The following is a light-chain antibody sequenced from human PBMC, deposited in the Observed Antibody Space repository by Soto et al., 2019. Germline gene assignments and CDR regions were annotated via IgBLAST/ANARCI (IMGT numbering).Light chain of an antibody. V-gene: IGKV3-15*01. Sequence: EIVMTQSPATLSVSPGERATLPSRASQSISSNLAWYQQKAGQTPSLLIYGASTRPTGIPARFSGSGSRTEFTLTINSLQSEDFAVYYCQQHNNWPWTFGQGTRVEIK. J-gene: IGKJ1*01. CDR1: QSISSN. CDR2: GAS. CDR3: QQHNNWPWT.